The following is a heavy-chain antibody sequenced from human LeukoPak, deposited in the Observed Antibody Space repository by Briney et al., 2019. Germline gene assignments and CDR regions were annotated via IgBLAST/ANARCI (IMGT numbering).Heavy chain of an antibody. D-gene: IGHD6-13*01. CDR3: ARIPLSSIWTVDY. CDR1: GGSFSGYY. J-gene: IGHJ4*02. Sequence: PSETLSLTCAVYGGSFSGYYWSWIRQPPGKGLEWIGEINHSGSTNYNPSLKSRVTISVDTSKNQFSLKLSSVTAADTAVYYCARIPLSSIWTVDYWGQGTLVTVSS. V-gene: IGHV4-34*01. CDR2: INHSGST.